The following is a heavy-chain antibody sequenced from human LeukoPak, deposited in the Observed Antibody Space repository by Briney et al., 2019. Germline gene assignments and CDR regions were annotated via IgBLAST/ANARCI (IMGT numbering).Heavy chain of an antibody. J-gene: IGHJ6*02. D-gene: IGHD6-19*01. CDR1: GYTFTGYY. CDR3: ARDLGSGWPYYYYGMDV. CDR2: INPNSGGT. Sequence: ASVKVSCKASGYTFTGYYMHWVRQAPGQGLEWMGWINPNSGGTNYAQKFQGWVTMTRDTSISTAYMELSRLRSDDTAVYYCARDLGSGWPYYYYGMDVWGQGTTVTVSS. V-gene: IGHV1-2*04.